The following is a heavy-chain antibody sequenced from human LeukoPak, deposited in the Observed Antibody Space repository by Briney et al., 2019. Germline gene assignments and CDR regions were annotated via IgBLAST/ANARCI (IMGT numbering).Heavy chain of an antibody. D-gene: IGHD2-15*01. J-gene: IGHJ5*01. V-gene: IGHV5-51*01. CDR1: GYSFTNYW. CDR2: IYPGDSNT. CDR3: ATSLACSGGACYPNWFDS. Sequence: GESLKISCKASGYSFTNYWIGWVRQMPGEGLEWMGLIYPGDSNTRYSPSFQGQVTMSAAKSITTAYLQWSSLKASDTALYFRATSLACSGGACYPNWFDSWGQGTLVTVSS.